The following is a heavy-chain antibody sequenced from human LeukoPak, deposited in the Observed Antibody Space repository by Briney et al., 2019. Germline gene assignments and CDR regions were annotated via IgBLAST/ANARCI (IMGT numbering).Heavy chain of an antibody. D-gene: IGHD3-10*01. CDR3: VREMDGGDFDY. CDR1: GYAFGTYF. Sequence: GASVKVSCKASGYAFGTYFIHWMRQAPGQGLEWLGRIDPSRGWTHLPRKFRGRVTVTRDTSTTTVDMELSSLTSEDTALYYCVREMDGGDFDYWGQGTLVTVSS. CDR2: IDPSRGWT. V-gene: IGHV1-46*01. J-gene: IGHJ4*02.